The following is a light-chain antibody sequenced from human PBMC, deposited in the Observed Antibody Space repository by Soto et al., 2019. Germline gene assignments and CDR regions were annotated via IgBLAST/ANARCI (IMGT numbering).Light chain of an antibody. V-gene: IGLV2-14*01. Sequence: QSVLTQPASVSGSPGQSITISCTGTSSDVGAYYSVSWYQHHPGKAPKLIIYGVTNPPSGVSNRFSGSKSGNTASLTISGLQAEDEADYHCSSYTSGRSHYVFGTGTKVTVL. CDR1: SSDVGAYYS. CDR3: SSYTSGRSHYV. CDR2: GVT. J-gene: IGLJ1*01.